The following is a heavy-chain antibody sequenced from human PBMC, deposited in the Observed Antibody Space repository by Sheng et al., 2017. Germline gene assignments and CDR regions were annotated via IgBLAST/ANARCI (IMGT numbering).Heavy chain of an antibody. CDR2: ISSSSTI. CDR1: GFTFSTYN. CDR3: ARDRHYCGGDCYYFDY. V-gene: IGHV3-48*01. D-gene: IGHD2-21*01. J-gene: IGHJ4*02. Sequence: DVLLVESGGGLVQPGGSLRLSCAASGFTFSTYNMNWVRQAPGKGLEWVSYISSSSTIYYSDSVKGRFTISRDNAKNSLYLQMNSLGAEDTAVYYCARDRHYCGGDCYYFDYWGQGTLVTVSS.